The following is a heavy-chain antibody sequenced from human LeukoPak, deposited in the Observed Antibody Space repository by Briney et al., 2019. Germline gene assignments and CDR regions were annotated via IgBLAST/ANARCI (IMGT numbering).Heavy chain of an antibody. CDR2: ISGSGGSI. J-gene: IGHJ3*02. CDR1: GFTFSSYA. D-gene: IGHD2-2*02. V-gene: IGHV3-23*01. CDR3: AKVWYCSSTSCYTPNDAFDI. Sequence: GGSLRLSCAASGFTFSSYAMSWVRQAPGKGLEWVSAISGSGGSIYYADSVKGRFTISRDNSKNTLYLQMNSLRAEDTAVYYCAKVWYCSSTSCYTPNDAFDIWGQGTMVTVSS.